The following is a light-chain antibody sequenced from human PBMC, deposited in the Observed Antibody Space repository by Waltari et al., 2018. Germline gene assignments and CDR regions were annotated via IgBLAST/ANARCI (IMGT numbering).Light chain of an antibody. Sequence: DIVMTQSPDSLAVSLGESATIHCKSSRTVLYSSNNKNYLAWYQQKEGQAAKLLISWASARQSGAPARFSGSGSGTDFALTISSLQAEDAAVYYCQQYYNIPWTFGQGTKVEVK. V-gene: IGKV4-1*01. J-gene: IGKJ1*01. CDR2: WAS. CDR3: QQYYNIPWT. CDR1: RTVLYSSNNKNY.